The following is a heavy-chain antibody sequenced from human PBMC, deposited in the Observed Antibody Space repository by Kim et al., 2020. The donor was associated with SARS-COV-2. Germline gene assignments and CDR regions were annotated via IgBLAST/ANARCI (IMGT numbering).Heavy chain of an antibody. Sequence: SETLSLTCTVSGGSISSSSYYWGWIRQPPGKGLEWIGSIYYSGSTYYNPSLKSRGTISVDTSKNQFSLKLSSVTAADTAVYYCARLGYDFWSGSLYYFDYWGQGTLVTVSS. CDR1: GGSISSSSYY. J-gene: IGHJ4*02. V-gene: IGHV4-39*01. CDR3: ARLGYDFWSGSLYYFDY. CDR2: IYYSGST. D-gene: IGHD3-3*01.